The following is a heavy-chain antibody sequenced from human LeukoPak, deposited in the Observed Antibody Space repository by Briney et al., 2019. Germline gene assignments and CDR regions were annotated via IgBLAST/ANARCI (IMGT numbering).Heavy chain of an antibody. CDR3: ARIPYSSSSGAFDI. CDR2: IKQDGSEK. CDR1: GFTFNRYW. J-gene: IGHJ3*02. D-gene: IGHD6-13*01. V-gene: IGHV3-7*01. Sequence: GGSLRLSCAASGFTFNRYWMSWVRQAPGKGLEWVANIKQDGSEKYYVDSVKGRFTISRDNSKNTLYLQMNSLRGDDTAVYYCARIPYSSSSGAFDIWGQGTMVTVSS.